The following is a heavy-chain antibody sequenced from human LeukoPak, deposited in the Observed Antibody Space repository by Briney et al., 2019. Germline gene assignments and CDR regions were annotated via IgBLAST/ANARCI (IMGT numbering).Heavy chain of an antibody. CDR3: ARDWDCPRPDCPFEH. CDR2: INLDTGGT. V-gene: IGHV1-2*02. D-gene: IGHD6-6*01. Sequence: GASVKVSCKTSGFTLIAHDMHWVRQAPGQGLEWMGWINLDTGGTKFAQNFQGRVTMTRDTSISTSYMELSSLSSDDTAVYYCARDWDCPRPDCPFEHWGQGTLVTVSS. CDR1: GFTLIAHD. J-gene: IGHJ4*02.